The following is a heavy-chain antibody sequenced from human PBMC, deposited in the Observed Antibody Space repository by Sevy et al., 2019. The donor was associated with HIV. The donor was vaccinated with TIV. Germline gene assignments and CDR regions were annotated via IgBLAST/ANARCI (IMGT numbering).Heavy chain of an antibody. CDR1: GFTFSSYS. J-gene: IGHJ4*02. CDR2: ISSGSSYI. V-gene: IGHV3-21*01. CDR3: ASEGPVNRNFDY. Sequence: GGSLRLSCAASGFTFSSYSMNWVRQAPGKGLEWVSSISSGSSYIYYADSVKGRFTISRDNAKNSLYLQMNSLRAEDTALYYCASEGPVNRNFDYWGQGTLVTVSS.